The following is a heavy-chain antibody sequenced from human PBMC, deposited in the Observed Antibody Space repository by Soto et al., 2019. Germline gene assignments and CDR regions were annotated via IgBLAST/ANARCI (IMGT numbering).Heavy chain of an antibody. Sequence: PGGSLRLSCAASGFTFSSYAMHWVRQAPGKGLEWVAVISYDGSNKYYADSVKGRFTISRDNSKNTLYLQMNSLRAEDTAVYYCASSLEDITMIVVVINEVNLDPDPTVYWGQGTLVTVSS. CDR3: ASSLEDITMIVVVINEVNLDPDPTVY. D-gene: IGHD3-22*01. J-gene: IGHJ4*02. CDR1: GFTFSSYA. CDR2: ISYDGSNK. V-gene: IGHV3-30-3*01.